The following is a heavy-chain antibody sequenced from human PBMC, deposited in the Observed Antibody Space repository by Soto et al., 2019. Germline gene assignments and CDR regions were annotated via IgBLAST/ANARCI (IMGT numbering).Heavy chain of an antibody. CDR2: IIPIFGTA. Sequence: QVQLVQSGAEVKKPGSSVKVSCKASGGTLSSYAISWVRQAPGQGLEWMGGIIPIFGTANYAQKFRGRVTITADESTSAPDSELSSLSSEHTPVYFCARGGISSRWRYWGQGSLVTGSS. V-gene: IGHV1-69*01. CDR3: ARGGISSRWRY. CDR1: GGTLSSYA. J-gene: IGHJ4*02. D-gene: IGHD2-2*01.